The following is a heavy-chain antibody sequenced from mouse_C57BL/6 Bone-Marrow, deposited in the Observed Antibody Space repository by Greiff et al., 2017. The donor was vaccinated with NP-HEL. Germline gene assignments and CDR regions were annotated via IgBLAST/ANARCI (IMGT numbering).Heavy chain of an antibody. CDR3: ARDYGSCAY. CDR2: INPGSGGT. Sequence: QVQLKQSGAELVRPGTSVKVSCKASGYAFTNYLIEWVKQRPGQGLEWIGVINPGSGGTNYNETFKGTATLTADKSSSTAYMQLSSLTSEDSAGYFCARDYGSCAYWGQGTLVTVAA. CDR1: GYAFTNYL. D-gene: IGHD1-1*01. V-gene: IGHV1-54*01. J-gene: IGHJ3*01.